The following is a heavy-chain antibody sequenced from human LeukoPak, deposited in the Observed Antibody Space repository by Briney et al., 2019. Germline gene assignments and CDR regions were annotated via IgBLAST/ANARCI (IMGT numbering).Heavy chain of an antibody. V-gene: IGHV1-2*02. Sequence: DSVKASCKASGYTFSGSGWYLYWLRQAPGQGLECLGWIYPNNGATSYAQKFQGRVAMTRDTSVSTAYMELSRLRPDDTAVYFCARDGPAQMVEFDNWGQGTLVTVSS. CDR2: IYPNNGAT. D-gene: IGHD3-10*01. J-gene: IGHJ4*02. CDR1: GYTFSGSGWY. CDR3: ARDGPAQMVEFDN.